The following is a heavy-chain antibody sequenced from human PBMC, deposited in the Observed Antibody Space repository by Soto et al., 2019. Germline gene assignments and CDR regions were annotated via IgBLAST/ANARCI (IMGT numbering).Heavy chain of an antibody. CDR3: AKAASGYFDY. J-gene: IGHJ4*02. CDR1: GFTFSRYG. Sequence: QVQLVESGGGGVRPGRSLRLSCAASGFTFSRYGMHWVRQAPGKGLEWVAVISYDGSNKYYADSVKGRLTLSRENSKNTLYLQMNRLRAEDTAVYYCAKAASGYFDYWGQGTLVTVSS. D-gene: IGHD6-25*01. CDR2: ISYDGSNK. V-gene: IGHV3-30*18.